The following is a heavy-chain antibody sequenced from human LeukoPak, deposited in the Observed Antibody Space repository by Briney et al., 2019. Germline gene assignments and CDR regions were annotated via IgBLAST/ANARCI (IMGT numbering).Heavy chain of an antibody. CDR1: GFTFSNYW. CDR3: AKDLHYGSADY. CDR2: INPDGSNT. D-gene: IGHD3-10*01. V-gene: IGHV3-74*01. Sequence: GGSLRLSCAASGFTFSNYWMHWVRQDPGKGLVWVSYINPDGSNTDYADSVKGRFTISRDNAKNALYLQMNSLRAEDTAVYYCAKDLHYGSADYWGQGTLVTVSS. J-gene: IGHJ4*02.